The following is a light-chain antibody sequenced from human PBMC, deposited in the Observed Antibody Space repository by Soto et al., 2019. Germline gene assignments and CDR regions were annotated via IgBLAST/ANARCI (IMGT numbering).Light chain of an antibody. CDR2: EVS. V-gene: IGLV2-14*01. J-gene: IGLJ1*01. CDR1: SSDVGGYSF. Sequence: QSVLTQPASVSASPGQSITISCTGTSSDVGGYSFVSWYQQYPGEAPRLMIYEVSSRPSGISDRFSGSKSGNTASLPISGVQTEDEGDYYCVSWASGNTLLFGTGTKVTVL. CDR3: VSWASGNTLL.